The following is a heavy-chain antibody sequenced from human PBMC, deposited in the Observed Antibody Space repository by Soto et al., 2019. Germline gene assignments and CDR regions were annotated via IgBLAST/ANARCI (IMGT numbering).Heavy chain of an antibody. CDR1: GFTFSSYA. J-gene: IGHJ4*02. CDR3: ATDGPRIAVAGTYPDH. CDR2: ISGSGGST. V-gene: IGHV3-23*01. Sequence: GGSLRLSCAASGFTFSSYAMSWVRQAPGKGLEWVSAISGSGGSTYYADSVKGRFTISRDNYKNTLYLQMNGLRAEDTAVYYCATDGPRIAVAGTYPDHWGQGTLVTVSS. D-gene: IGHD6-19*01.